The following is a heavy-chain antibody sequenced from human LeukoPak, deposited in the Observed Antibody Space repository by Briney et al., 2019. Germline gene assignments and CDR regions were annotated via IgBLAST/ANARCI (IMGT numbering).Heavy chain of an antibody. D-gene: IGHD4-23*01. CDR2: ISWNGGNV. CDR3: AKGASVWLLESSFDP. V-gene: IGHV3-9*01. Sequence: PGRSLRLSCVASGFNLDEYAMHLVRQAPGKGLEWVSGISWNGGNVGYADSVKGRVTVSRDNAKNSLYLQLSSLRPEDTALYYCAKGASVWLLESSFDPWGQGPLVPVSS. J-gene: IGHJ5*02. CDR1: GFNLDEYA.